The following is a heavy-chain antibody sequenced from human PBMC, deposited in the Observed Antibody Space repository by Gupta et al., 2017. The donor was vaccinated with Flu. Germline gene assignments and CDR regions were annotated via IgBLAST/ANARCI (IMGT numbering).Heavy chain of an antibody. D-gene: IGHD2-2*01. Sequence: EVQLVESGGGLVRAGESLTLYCTGSGYLFNYHSINWVRQAPGKGLEWLSSISTTETYTDYADSVEGRFTISRDNAKNSSYLQMHGLRVEDTAVYYCAREPYAYHYLDVWGRGTTVTVSS. V-gene: IGHV3-21*04. CDR3: AREPYAYHYLDV. J-gene: IGHJ6*03. CDR1: GYLFNYHS. CDR2: ISTTETYT.